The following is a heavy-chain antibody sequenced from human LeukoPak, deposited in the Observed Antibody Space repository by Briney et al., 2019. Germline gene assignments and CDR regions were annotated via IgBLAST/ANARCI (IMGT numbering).Heavy chain of an antibody. CDR3: AKEEGIAAAQRGEPFDY. D-gene: IGHD6-13*01. CDR1: LFTFSSYA. CDR2: ISGTGRST. V-gene: IGHV3-23*01. J-gene: IGHJ4*02. Sequence: GGSLRLSCAASLFTFSSYAMSWVRQAPGKGREGVSAISGTGRSTYCEDSVKGRFTISRDNCKNTLSLKMNSVRAEDTAVYYCAKEEGIAAAQRGEPFDYWGQGTLVTVSS.